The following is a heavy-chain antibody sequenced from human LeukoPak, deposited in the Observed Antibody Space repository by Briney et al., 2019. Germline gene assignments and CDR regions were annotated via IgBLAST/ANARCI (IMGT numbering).Heavy chain of an antibody. Sequence: SETLSLTCTASGDSISSSSYFWGWIRQPPGKGLEWIGSIYYSGSTSYSPSLKSRVTISVDTSKNQFSLKLSSVTAADTAVYYCARVAYGSGSRLIDCWGQGTLVTISS. CDR3: ARVAYGSGSRLIDC. CDR2: IYYSGST. CDR1: GDSISSSSYF. V-gene: IGHV4-39*07. D-gene: IGHD3-10*01. J-gene: IGHJ4*02.